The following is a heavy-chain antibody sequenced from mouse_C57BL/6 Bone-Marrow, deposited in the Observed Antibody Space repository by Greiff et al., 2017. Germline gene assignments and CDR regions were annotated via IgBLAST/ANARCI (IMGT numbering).Heavy chain of an antibody. Sequence: QVQLKESGAELVRPGASVKMSCKASGYTFTSYNMNWVKQTPRQGLEWIGAIYPGNGDTSYNQKFKGKATLTVDKSSSTAYMQLSSLTSEDSAVYFCAIGSSSWFAYWGQGTLVTVSA. J-gene: IGHJ3*01. D-gene: IGHD1-1*01. CDR2: IYPGNGDT. CDR3: AIGSSSWFAY. V-gene: IGHV1-12*01. CDR1: GYTFTSYN.